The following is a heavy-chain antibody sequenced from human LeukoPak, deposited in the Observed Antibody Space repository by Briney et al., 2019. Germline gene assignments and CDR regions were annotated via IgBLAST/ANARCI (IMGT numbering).Heavy chain of an antibody. CDR3: ARDPVRGALDGFDI. CDR2: VSGNGANT. CDR1: EFTFISHT. J-gene: IGHJ3*02. Sequence: GGSLRLSCAASEFTFISHTMSWIRQAPGKGLEWVSGVSGNGANTYYADSVKGRFTISRDNAKNSLYLQMNSLRAEDTAVYYCARDPVRGALDGFDIWGQGTMVTVSS. D-gene: IGHD3-10*01. V-gene: IGHV3-21*01.